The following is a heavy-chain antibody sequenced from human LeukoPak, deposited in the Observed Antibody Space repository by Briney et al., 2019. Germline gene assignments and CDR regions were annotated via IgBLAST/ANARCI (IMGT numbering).Heavy chain of an antibody. V-gene: IGHV1-18*01. CDR2: ISAYNGNT. CDR3: ARDPGQVYYGMDV. J-gene: IGHJ6*02. D-gene: IGHD1-14*01. Sequence: GASVKVSCKASGYTFTSYGISWVRQAPGQGLEWMGWISAYNGNTNYAQKLQGRVTITTDTSTSTACMELRSLRSDDTAVYYCARDPGQVYYGMDVWGQGTTVTVSS. CDR1: GYTFTSYG.